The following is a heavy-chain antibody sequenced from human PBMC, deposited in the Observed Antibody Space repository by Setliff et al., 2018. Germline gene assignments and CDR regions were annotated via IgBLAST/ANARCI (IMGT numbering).Heavy chain of an antibody. V-gene: IGHV1-3*01. CDR2: INAVSGNT. Sequence: ASVKVSCKASGYTFTNYVFHWVRQAPGQRLEWMGWINAVSGNTKYSQKFQGRVTITRDTSASTAYMELSSLRSEDTAVYYCARSDYYDSSGYYWPFDYWGQGTLVTVSS. CDR1: GYTFTNYV. J-gene: IGHJ4*02. D-gene: IGHD3-22*01. CDR3: ARSDYYDSSGYYWPFDY.